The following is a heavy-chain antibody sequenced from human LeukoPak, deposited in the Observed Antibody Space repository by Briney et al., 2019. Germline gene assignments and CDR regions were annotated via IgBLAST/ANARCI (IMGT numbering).Heavy chain of an antibody. CDR2: INPNTCAT. CDR3: ARDFKVDGYRYGSFDY. CDR1: GYSFTGHY. J-gene: IGHJ4*01. D-gene: IGHD5-18*01. V-gene: IGHV1-2*02. Sequence: ASVKVSCKASGYSFTGHYIHWVRQAPGQGLEWMGWINPNTCATKYAQKFQGGVTMTRDTSITTAYMALNRLTSDDTGAYYCARDFKVDGYRYGSFDYWGPGTLVTVSS.